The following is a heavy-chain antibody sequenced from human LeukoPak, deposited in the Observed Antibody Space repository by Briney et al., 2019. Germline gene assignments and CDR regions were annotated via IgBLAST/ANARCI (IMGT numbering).Heavy chain of an antibody. CDR1: GFTFSNYA. D-gene: IGHD2-2*01. CDR2: ISGSGNST. CDR3: AKDSCSNNCHGSGTAV. Sequence: GGSLRLSCAASGFTFSNYAMSWVRQAPGQGLDWVSVISGSGNSTYYADSVKGRLTISRDNSNNTLYLQMQSLRADDTAIYSCAKDSCSNNCHGSGTAVWGQGTTVTVSS. J-gene: IGHJ6*02. V-gene: IGHV3-23*01.